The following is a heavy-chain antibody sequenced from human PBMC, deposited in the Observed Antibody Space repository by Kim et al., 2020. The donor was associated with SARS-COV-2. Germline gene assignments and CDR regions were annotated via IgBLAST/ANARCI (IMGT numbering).Heavy chain of an antibody. CDR2: TYYRSKWSS. J-gene: IGHJ4*02. CDR3: ARDRQRAGTGVDS. CDR1: GDSISSDVAA. Sequence: SQTLSLTCAISGDSISSDVAAWNWIRQSPSRGLEWLGRTYYRSKWSSDYALSLKGRITISHETFKNQFSLQLNSMTAEDTAVYYCARDRQRAGTGVDSWGQGTLVTVSS. D-gene: IGHD1-1*01. V-gene: IGHV6-1*01.